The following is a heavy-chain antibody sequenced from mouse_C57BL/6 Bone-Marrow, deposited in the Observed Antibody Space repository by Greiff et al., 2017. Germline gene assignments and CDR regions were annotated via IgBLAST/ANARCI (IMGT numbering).Heavy chain of an antibody. V-gene: IGHV1-82*01. CDR1: GYAFSSSW. Sequence: QVQLKQSGPELVKPGASVKISCKASGYAFSSSWMNWVKQRPGKGLEWIGRIYPGDGDTNYNGKFKGKATLTADKSSSTAYMELRSLTSEDSAVYFCASDGYPWAMDYWGQGTSVTVSS. CDR3: ASDGYPWAMDY. CDR2: IYPGDGDT. D-gene: IGHD2-3*01. J-gene: IGHJ4*01.